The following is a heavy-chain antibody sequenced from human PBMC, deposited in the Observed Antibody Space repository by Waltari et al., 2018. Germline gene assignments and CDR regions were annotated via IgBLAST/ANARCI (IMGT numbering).Heavy chain of an antibody. Sequence: QVQLQESGPGLVKPSETLSLTCAVSGYSISSGYYWGWIRQPPGKGLEWIGSIYHSGSTYFTPSLTSRVTISVDTSKTQFSLQLSSVTAADTAVYYCASHVDHEGYYGMDVWGQGTTVTVSS. D-gene: IGHD3-10*02. CDR1: GYSISSGYY. CDR3: ASHVDHEGYYGMDV. J-gene: IGHJ6*02. CDR2: IYHSGST. V-gene: IGHV4-38-2*01.